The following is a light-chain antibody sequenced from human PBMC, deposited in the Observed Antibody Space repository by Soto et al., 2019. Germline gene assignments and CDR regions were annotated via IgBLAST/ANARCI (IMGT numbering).Light chain of an antibody. Sequence: QSVLTQPASVSGSPGQSITISXXXTXXXVGGYNYVSWYQQHPGKAPKLMIYDVSNRPSGVSNRFSGSKSGNTASLTISGLQAEDEADYYCSSYTSSSTLVFGTGTKVTVL. CDR1: XXXVGGYNY. V-gene: IGLV2-14*01. J-gene: IGLJ1*01. CDR3: SSYTSSSTLV. CDR2: DVS.